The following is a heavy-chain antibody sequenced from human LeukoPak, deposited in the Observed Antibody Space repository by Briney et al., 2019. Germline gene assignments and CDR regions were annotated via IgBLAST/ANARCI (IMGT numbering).Heavy chain of an antibody. CDR3: ARVGTDDFWSGYLDY. Sequence: GASVKVSCKASGYTFTGYYMHWVRQAPGQGLEWTGWINPNSGGTNYAQKFQGRVTMTRDTSISTAYMELSRLRSDDTAVYYCARVGTDDFWSGYLDYWGQGTLVTVSS. CDR1: GYTFTGYY. V-gene: IGHV1-2*02. J-gene: IGHJ4*02. D-gene: IGHD3-3*01. CDR2: INPNSGGT.